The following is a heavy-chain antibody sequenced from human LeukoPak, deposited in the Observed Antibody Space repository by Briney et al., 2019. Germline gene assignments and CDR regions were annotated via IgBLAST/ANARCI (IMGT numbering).Heavy chain of an antibody. CDR2: ISGSGGGT. V-gene: IGHV3-23*01. CDR1: GFTFSSYA. CDR3: AKGLYSSGWSDFDY. J-gene: IGHJ4*02. D-gene: IGHD6-19*01. Sequence: GGSLRLSCAASGFTFSSYAMSWVRQAPGKGLEWVSAISGSGGGTYYADSVKGRFTISRDNSKNTLYLQMNSLRAEDTAVYYCAKGLYSSGWSDFDYWGQGTLVTVSS.